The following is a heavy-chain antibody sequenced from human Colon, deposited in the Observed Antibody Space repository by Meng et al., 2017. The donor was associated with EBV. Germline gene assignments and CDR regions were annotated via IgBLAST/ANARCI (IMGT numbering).Heavy chain of an antibody. D-gene: IGHD1-26*01. CDR3: ARGKQDAWELLAY. V-gene: IGHV4-4*02. Sequence: VQMRCSCHVLVTPWRYPSLTGGFSGVSISSNIRWTWLRQPPGKGLEWIGDSDDSGSTNYNSSLNSRISISLDKSKNHFSLKVNSVTAADTALYYCARGKQDAWELLAYWGQGALVTVSS. J-gene: IGHJ4*02. CDR1: GVSISSNIR. CDR2: SDDSGST.